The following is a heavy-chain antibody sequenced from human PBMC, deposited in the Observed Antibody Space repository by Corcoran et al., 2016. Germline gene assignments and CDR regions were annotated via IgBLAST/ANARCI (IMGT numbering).Heavy chain of an antibody. CDR2: INPSGGST. V-gene: IGHV1-46*01. J-gene: IGHJ4*02. Sequence: QVQLVQSGAEVKKPGASVKVSCKASGYTFTSYYMHWVRQAPGQGLEWMGIINPSGGSTSYAQKFQGRVTMTRDTSTSTVYMELSSLRPEDTAVYYCAREGAGAGTNWFLDYWGQGTLVTVSS. CDR1: GYTFTSYY. CDR3: AREGAGAGTNWFLDY. D-gene: IGHD6-19*01.